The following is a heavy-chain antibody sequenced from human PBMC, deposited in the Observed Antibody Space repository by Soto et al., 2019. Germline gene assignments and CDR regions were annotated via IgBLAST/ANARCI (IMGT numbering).Heavy chain of an antibody. V-gene: IGHV1-18*01. D-gene: IGHD4-17*01. CDR3: ARADYGDSFFDY. CDR1: GSSFTSYG. Sequence: ASVKVSCKASGSSFTSYGISWVRQAPGQGLEWMGWISGYNGNTNYAQKLQGRVTMTTDTSTSTAYMELRSLRSDDTAVYYCARADYGDSFFDYWGQGTLVTVSS. J-gene: IGHJ4*02. CDR2: ISGYNGNT.